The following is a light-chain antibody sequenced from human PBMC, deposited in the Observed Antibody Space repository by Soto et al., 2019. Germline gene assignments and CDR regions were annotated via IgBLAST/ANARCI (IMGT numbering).Light chain of an antibody. Sequence: QSVLTQPPSVSGAPGQRVTISCTGSGSNIGAGYDVHWYQQLPGTAPKLLIYGNNNRPSGVPDRFSGSKSGTSASLAITGLQAEDEADYHCQSYDRSLSASVFGGGTKVTVL. V-gene: IGLV1-40*01. CDR3: QSYDRSLSASV. CDR2: GNN. CDR1: GSNIGAGYD. J-gene: IGLJ3*02.